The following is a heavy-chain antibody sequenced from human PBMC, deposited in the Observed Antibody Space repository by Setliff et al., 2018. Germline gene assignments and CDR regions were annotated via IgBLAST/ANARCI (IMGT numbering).Heavy chain of an antibody. V-gene: IGHV3-20*04. CDR1: GFTFDDYD. CDR3: ARGGPYYINF. CDR2: IKWNGGDR. J-gene: IGHJ4*02. Sequence: PGGSLRLSCVASGFTFDDYDMAWVRQAPGKGLEWVAGIKWNGGDRGYADSVRGRFTISRDNAKNSLHLQMDSLRAEDTALYYCARGGPYYINFWGQGIQVT. D-gene: IGHD3-16*01.